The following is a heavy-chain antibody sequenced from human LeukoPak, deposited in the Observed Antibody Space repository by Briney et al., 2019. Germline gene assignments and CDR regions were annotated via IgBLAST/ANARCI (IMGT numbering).Heavy chain of an antibody. D-gene: IGHD5-12*01. CDR3: AKDRGYSGYDFHC. J-gene: IGHJ4*02. Sequence: PGGSLRHSCAASGFTFSSYAMSWVRQATGQGLEWVPTRSGTSSSIYYADSVRGRFTSSRDNSKNSLSLQMNSLRAEDTAVYYCAKDRGYSGYDFHCWGQGTLVTVSS. CDR2: RSGTSSSI. CDR1: GFTFSSYA. V-gene: IGHV3-23*01.